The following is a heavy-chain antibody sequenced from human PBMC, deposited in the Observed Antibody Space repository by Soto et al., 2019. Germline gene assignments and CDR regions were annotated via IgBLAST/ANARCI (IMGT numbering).Heavy chain of an antibody. Sequence: GGSLRLSCAASGFTFSSYAMSWVRQAPGKGLEWVSAISGSGGSTYYADSVKGRFTISRDNSKNTLYLQMNSLRAEDTAVYYCAKDRSDLPEYQLLNLYYYGMDVWGQGTTVTVSS. D-gene: IGHD2-2*01. CDR2: ISGSGGST. V-gene: IGHV3-23*01. J-gene: IGHJ6*02. CDR1: GFTFSSYA. CDR3: AKDRSDLPEYQLLNLYYYGMDV.